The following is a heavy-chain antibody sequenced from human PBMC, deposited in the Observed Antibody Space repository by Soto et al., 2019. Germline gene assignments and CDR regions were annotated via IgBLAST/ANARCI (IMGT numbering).Heavy chain of an antibody. CDR3: ARDRQPDGIWTIDF. CDR1: GFTLGAYT. Sequence: EVQLLESGGHLVQPGGSLRLSCAASGFTLGAYTMDWVRQAPGKGLEWVAVTYSGSGDTHYADSVRVRFTISRDNSKGILYLQLNELRVEDTAVYYCARDRQPDGIWTIDFWGQGTLVTVS. CDR2: TYSGSGDT. D-gene: IGHD3-3*01. V-gene: IGHV3-23*03. J-gene: IGHJ4*02.